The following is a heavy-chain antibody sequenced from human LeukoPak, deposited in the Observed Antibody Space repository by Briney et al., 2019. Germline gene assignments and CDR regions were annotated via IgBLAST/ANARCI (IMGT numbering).Heavy chain of an antibody. Sequence: SETLSLTCAVSAYSISSGYRWGWNRQPPGQGLEWIGSIYHSGITYYNPSLKSRVTISVDTSNNQFSLKLTSEAAATTAVYYCARYRDGHTPFDHWGQGTLVTVSS. CDR1: AYSISSGYR. J-gene: IGHJ4*02. D-gene: IGHD5-24*01. CDR2: IYHSGIT. CDR3: ARYRDGHTPFDH. V-gene: IGHV4-38-2*01.